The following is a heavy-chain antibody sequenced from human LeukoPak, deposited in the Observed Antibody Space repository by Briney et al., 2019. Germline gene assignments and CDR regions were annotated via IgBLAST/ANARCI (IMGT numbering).Heavy chain of an antibody. CDR3: ARVAGYCDSTSNCYSDF. CDR1: GFMFNIYT. D-gene: IGHD2-2*01. Sequence: PGGSLRLSCAASGFMFNIYTMNWVRQSPGKGLEWVSSISSSSSNKYYADSVKGRFTISRDNAKNPLYLQMNSLRAEDTAVYYCARVAGYCDSTSNCYSDFWGQGTLVTVSS. V-gene: IGHV3-21*03. CDR2: ISSSSSNK. J-gene: IGHJ4*02.